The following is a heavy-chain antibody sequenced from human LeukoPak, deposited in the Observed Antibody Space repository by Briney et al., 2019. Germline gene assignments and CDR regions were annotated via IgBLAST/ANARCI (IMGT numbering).Heavy chain of an antibody. Sequence: GGSLRLSRAASGFTFSSYGMSRVRQAPGKGLEWVSAISGSGGSTYYADSVKGRFTISRDNSRNTLYLQMNSLRAEDTAVYYCARRDRYCSSTSCYRGAFDIWGQGTMVTVSS. J-gene: IGHJ3*02. CDR2: ISGSGGST. D-gene: IGHD2-2*01. V-gene: IGHV3-23*01. CDR1: GFTFSSYG. CDR3: ARRDRYCSSTSCYRGAFDI.